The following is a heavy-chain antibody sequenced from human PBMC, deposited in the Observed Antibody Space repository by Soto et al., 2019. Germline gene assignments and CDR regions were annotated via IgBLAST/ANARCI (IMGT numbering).Heavy chain of an antibody. V-gene: IGHV1-18*04. Sequence: QVQLVQSGAEVKKPGASVKVSCKASGYTFTSYGISWVRQAPGQGLEWMGWISAYNGNTNYAQKLQGRVTMTTDTSTSTAYMELRSLRSDDTAVYYCARRNKAAAAGIYYYYGMDVWGQWTTVTVSS. J-gene: IGHJ6*02. CDR1: GYTFTSYG. CDR2: ISAYNGNT. D-gene: IGHD6-13*01. CDR3: ARRNKAAAAGIYYYYGMDV.